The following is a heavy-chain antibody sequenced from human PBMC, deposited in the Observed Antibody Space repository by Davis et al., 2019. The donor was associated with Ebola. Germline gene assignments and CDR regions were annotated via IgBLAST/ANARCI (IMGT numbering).Heavy chain of an antibody. CDR1: GYTFTSYG. D-gene: IGHD2-15*01. V-gene: IGHV1-18*01. CDR3: ARDGEIVVVVAATLSYYYGMDV. Sequence: ASVKVSCKASGYTFTSYGISWVRQAPGQGLEWMGWISAYNGNTNYAQKLQGRVTMTTDTSTSTAYMELRSLRSDDTAVYYCARDGEIVVVVAATLSYYYGMDVWGKGTTVTVSS. J-gene: IGHJ6*04. CDR2: ISAYNGNT.